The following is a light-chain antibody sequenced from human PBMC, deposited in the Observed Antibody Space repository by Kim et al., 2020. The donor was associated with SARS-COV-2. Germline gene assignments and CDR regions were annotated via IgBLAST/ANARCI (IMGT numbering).Light chain of an antibody. CDR1: QSILYNSNNKND. Sequence: DIVMTQSPDSLAVSLGERATINCKSSQSILYNSNNKNDLAWYQQKAGQPPKLLIYWASTRDFGVPDRFSGSGSGSDFTLTISSLQAEDVAVYYCQQYYITPPTFGGGTKVDIK. J-gene: IGKJ4*01. CDR2: WAS. CDR3: QQYYITPPT. V-gene: IGKV4-1*01.